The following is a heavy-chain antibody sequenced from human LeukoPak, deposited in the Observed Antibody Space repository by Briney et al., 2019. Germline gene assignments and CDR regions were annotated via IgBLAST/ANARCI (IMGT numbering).Heavy chain of an antibody. D-gene: IGHD3-10*01. Sequence: GGSLRLTCAASGFTFTNYAMHWVRQAPGKGLEWVAFIQYDGSDKYYADSVKGRFTVSRDNSKNTLYLQMNSLRAEDTAVYYCAKDWYYYGSGASPYYFDYWGQGTLVTVSS. J-gene: IGHJ4*02. CDR2: IQYDGSDK. V-gene: IGHV3-30*02. CDR3: AKDWYYYGSGASPYYFDY. CDR1: GFTFTNYA.